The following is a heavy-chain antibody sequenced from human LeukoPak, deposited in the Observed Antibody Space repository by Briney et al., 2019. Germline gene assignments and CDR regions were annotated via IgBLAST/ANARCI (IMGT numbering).Heavy chain of an antibody. V-gene: IGHV3-11*04. J-gene: IGHJ4*02. CDR3: ARDRRLGFGELSY. Sequence: GGSLRLSCAASGFTFSDYSMNWIRQAPGKGLEWVSYISSSGSTIYYADSVKGRFTISRDNAKNSLYLQMNSLRAEDTAVYYCARDRRLGFGELSYWGQGTLVTVSS. CDR1: GFTFSDYS. D-gene: IGHD3-10*01. CDR2: ISSSGSTI.